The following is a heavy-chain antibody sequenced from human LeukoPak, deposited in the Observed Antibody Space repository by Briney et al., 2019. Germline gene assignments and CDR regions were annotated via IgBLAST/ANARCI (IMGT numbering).Heavy chain of an antibody. D-gene: IGHD6-19*01. Sequence: GVSLRLSCAASGFTFSNYYMTWIRQAPGKGLQWISFISDSGNTIYYADSVEGRFTISRDNAKNSLYLQMHSLRAEDTAMYYCARSTLPGRSGRTEFFQHWGQGTLVTVSS. J-gene: IGHJ1*01. V-gene: IGHV3-11*01. CDR2: ISDSGNTI. CDR3: ARSTLPGRSGRTEFFQH. CDR1: GFTFSNYY.